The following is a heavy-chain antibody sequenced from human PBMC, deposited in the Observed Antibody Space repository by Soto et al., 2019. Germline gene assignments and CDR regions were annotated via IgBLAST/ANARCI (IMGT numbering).Heavy chain of an antibody. D-gene: IGHD1-7*01. J-gene: IGHJ4*02. V-gene: IGHV4-34*01. CDR1: GGSFSGYY. CDR3: ARGRGGTIPIDY. CDR2: INHSGST. Sequence: SETLSLTCAVYGGSFSGYYWSWIRQPPGKGLEWIGEINHSGSTNYNPSLKSRVTISVDTSKNQFSLKLSSVTAADTAVYYCARGRGGTIPIDYWGQGTLVTVSS.